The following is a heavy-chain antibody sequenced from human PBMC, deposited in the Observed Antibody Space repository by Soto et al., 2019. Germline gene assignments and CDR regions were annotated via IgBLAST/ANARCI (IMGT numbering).Heavy chain of an antibody. D-gene: IGHD6-13*01. Sequence: SETLSLTCTVSGGSISSYYWSWIRQPPGKGLEWIGYIYYSGSTNYNPSLKSRVTISVDTSKNQFSLKLSSVTAADTAVYYCARDSGYSTQNLFYWGQGTLVTVPS. V-gene: IGHV4-59*01. J-gene: IGHJ4*02. CDR2: IYYSGST. CDR1: GGSISSYY. CDR3: ARDSGYSTQNLFY.